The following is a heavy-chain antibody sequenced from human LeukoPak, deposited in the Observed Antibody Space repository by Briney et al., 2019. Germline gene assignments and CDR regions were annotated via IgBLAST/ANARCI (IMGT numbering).Heavy chain of an antibody. D-gene: IGHD3-3*01. CDR3: ARIPDHRSGLDF. CDR1: GYSFTGHY. CDR2: INPNSGAT. J-gene: IGHJ4*02. Sequence: ASVKVSCKATGYSFTGHYMHWVRQAPGQGLEWMGWINPNSGATSYARKFQGRVTMTRDTSINTAFMQLSRLISEDTAVYFCARIPDHRSGLDFWGQGTLVTVSS. V-gene: IGHV1-2*02.